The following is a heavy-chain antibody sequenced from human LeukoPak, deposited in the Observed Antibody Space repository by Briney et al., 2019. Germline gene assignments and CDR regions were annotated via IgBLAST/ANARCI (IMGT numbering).Heavy chain of an antibody. CDR1: GGSISSSNR. CDR2: IYHSGST. V-gene: IGHV4-4*02. J-gene: IGHJ4*02. D-gene: IGHD6-19*01. Sequence: SETLSLTCAVSGGSISSSNRWSWVRQPPGKGLEWIGGIYHSGSTNYNPSLKSRVTISVDKSKNQFSLKLSSVTAADTAVYYCARMIAVAGFDYWGQGTLVTVSS. CDR3: ARMIAVAGFDY.